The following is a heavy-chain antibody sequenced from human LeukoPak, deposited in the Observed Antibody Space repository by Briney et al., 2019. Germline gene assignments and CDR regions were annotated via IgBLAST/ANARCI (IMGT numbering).Heavy chain of an antibody. CDR1: GFTFNIYA. CDR2: INANGRAT. CDR3: AKDYYYGSGSSQIDY. Sequence: PGGSLRLSCTTSGFTFNIYAMSWFRQAPGRGLEWVSAINANGRATYYADSVKGRFTLSRDNSKSTLYLHMNSLNVEDTAVYYCAKDYYYGSGSSQIDYWGQGTLVTVSS. D-gene: IGHD3-10*01. V-gene: IGHV3-23*01. J-gene: IGHJ4*02.